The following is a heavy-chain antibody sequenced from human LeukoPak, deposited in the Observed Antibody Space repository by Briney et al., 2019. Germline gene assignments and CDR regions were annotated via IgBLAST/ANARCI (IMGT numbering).Heavy chain of an antibody. J-gene: IGHJ4*02. V-gene: IGHV4-59*08. CDR3: ARGPSVAGFN. CDR1: GGSISSYY. Sequence: SETLSLTCTVSGGSISSYYWSWIRQPPGKGLEWIGYIYYSGSTNYNPSLKSRVTISVDTSKNQFSLKLSSVTAADTAVYYCARGPSVAGFNWGQGTLVTVSS. D-gene: IGHD6-19*01. CDR2: IYYSGST.